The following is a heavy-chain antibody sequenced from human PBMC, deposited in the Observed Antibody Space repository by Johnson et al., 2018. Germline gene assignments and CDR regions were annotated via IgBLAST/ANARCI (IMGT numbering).Heavy chain of an antibody. CDR2: INSDGSST. CDR3: ARGGGTGIFDI. J-gene: IGHJ3*02. CDR1: RFTFGSYW. V-gene: IGHV3-74*01. Sequence: AQLQESGGGLVQPGGSLRLACAASRFTFGSYWMHWVRQAPGKGLVWVSRINSDGSSTSYADSVRGRFTISRDNARDTLYLQMNSLRAEDTAVYYCARGGGTGIFDIWGQGIMVTVSS. D-gene: IGHD4-23*01.